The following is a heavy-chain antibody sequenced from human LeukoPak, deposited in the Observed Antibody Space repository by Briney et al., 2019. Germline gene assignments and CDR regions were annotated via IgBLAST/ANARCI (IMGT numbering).Heavy chain of an antibody. Sequence: PGGSLRLSCEASGFTFRSYSMNWVRQAPGKGLEWISYISRSTNIISYADSVKGRFTISRDNAKNSLFLQVNNLRDEETAVYYCARDRGPGIKPAGTVGMDVWGQGTTVTVSS. CDR3: ARDRGPGIKPAGTVGMDV. CDR1: GFTFRSYS. D-gene: IGHD6-13*01. CDR2: ISRSTNII. J-gene: IGHJ6*02. V-gene: IGHV3-48*02.